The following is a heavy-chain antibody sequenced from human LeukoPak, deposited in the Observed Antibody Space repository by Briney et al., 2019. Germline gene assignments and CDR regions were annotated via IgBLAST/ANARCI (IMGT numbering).Heavy chain of an antibody. J-gene: IGHJ5*02. V-gene: IGHV4-4*07. Sequence: PSETLSLTCAVSGGSISSYYWSWIRQPAGKGLEWIGRIYTSGSTNYNPSLKSRVTMSVDTSKNQFSLKLSSVTAADTAVYYCARQRTSMVVTARNWFDPWGQGTLVTVSS. CDR2: IYTSGST. CDR3: ARQRTSMVVTARNWFDP. D-gene: IGHD2-21*02. CDR1: GGSISSYY.